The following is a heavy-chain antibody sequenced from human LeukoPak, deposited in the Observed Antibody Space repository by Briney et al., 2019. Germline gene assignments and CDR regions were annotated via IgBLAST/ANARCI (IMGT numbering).Heavy chain of an antibody. Sequence: ASVNVSCKASGYTFTSYGTSWVRQAPGQGLEWMGWISAYNGNTNYAQKLQGRVTMTTDTSTSTAYMELRSLRSDDTAVYYCARWDSSGWSDYWGQGALVTVSS. V-gene: IGHV1-18*01. J-gene: IGHJ4*02. CDR2: ISAYNGNT. CDR1: GYTFTSYG. D-gene: IGHD6-19*01. CDR3: ARWDSSGWSDY.